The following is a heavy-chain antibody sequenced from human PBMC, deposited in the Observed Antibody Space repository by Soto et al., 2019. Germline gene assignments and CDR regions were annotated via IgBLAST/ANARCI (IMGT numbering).Heavy chain of an antibody. Sequence: QVQLVESGGGVVQPGGSLRVSCAASGFSFSSYDMHWVRQAPGKGLERVAGISYDGSNKHYADYVKGRFTISRDNSTNTLYLHVNSLTVEDTAVYHCANYLCAALGTGSPLAYWGHGTLVTVS. V-gene: IGHV3-30*18. CDR1: GFSFSSYD. CDR2: ISYDGSNK. D-gene: IGHD6-19*01. CDR3: ANYLCAALGTGSPLAY. J-gene: IGHJ4*01.